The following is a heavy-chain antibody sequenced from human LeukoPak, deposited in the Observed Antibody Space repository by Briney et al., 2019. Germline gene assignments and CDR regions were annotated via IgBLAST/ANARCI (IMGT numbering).Heavy chain of an antibody. CDR3: ARGDIVVVPAAIGFDY. CDR1: GGSISSYY. CDR2: IYYSGST. Sequence: PSETLSLTCTVSGGSISSYYWSWIRQPPGKGPEWIGYIYYSGSTNYNPSLKSRVTISVDTSKNQFSLKLSSVTAADTAVYYCARGDIVVVPAAIGFDYWGLGTLVTVSS. D-gene: IGHD2-2*01. J-gene: IGHJ4*02. V-gene: IGHV4-59*01.